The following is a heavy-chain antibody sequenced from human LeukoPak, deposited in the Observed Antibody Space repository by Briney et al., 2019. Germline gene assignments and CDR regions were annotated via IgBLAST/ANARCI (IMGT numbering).Heavy chain of an antibody. CDR2: ICYSGST. D-gene: IGHD6-13*01. Sequence: PSETLSLTCTVSGGSISSYYWSWIRQPPGKGLEWVGYICYSGSTNYNPSLKSRVTISVDTSNNQFSLKLSSVTAADTAVYYCARDPAAAYFDYWGQGTLVTVSS. V-gene: IGHV4-59*01. CDR1: GGSISSYY. J-gene: IGHJ4*02. CDR3: ARDPAAAYFDY.